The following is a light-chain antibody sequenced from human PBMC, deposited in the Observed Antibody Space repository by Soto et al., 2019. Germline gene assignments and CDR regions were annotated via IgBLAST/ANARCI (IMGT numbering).Light chain of an antibody. Sequence: QTVVTQEPSFSVSPGGTVTLTCGLSSGSVSTSSYPTWYQQTPGQAPRTLIYSTNTRSSGVPDRFSGSILGNKAALTITGAQADDESDYYCVLYIGTWVFGGGTQLTVL. J-gene: IGLJ3*02. CDR2: STN. CDR1: SGSVSTSSY. V-gene: IGLV8-61*01. CDR3: VLYIGTWV.